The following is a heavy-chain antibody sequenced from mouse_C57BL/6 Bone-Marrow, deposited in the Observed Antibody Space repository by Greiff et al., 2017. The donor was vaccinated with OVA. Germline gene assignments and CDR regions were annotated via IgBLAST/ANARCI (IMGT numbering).Heavy chain of an antibody. CDR2: IYPRSGNT. J-gene: IGHJ2*01. Sequence: QVQLQQSGAELARPGASVKLSCKASGYTFTSYGISWVKQRTGQGLEWIGEIYPRSGNTYYNEKFKGKATLAADKSSSTAYMELRSLTSEDSAVYFCARFGRWPYFDYWGQGTTLTVSS. CDR3: ARFGRWPYFDY. V-gene: IGHV1-81*01. D-gene: IGHD2-3*01. CDR1: GYTFTSYG.